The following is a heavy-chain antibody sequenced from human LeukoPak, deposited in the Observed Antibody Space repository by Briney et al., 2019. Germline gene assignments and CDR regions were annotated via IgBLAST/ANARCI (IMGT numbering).Heavy chain of an antibody. Sequence: PGGSLRLSCAASGFTFSSYAMSWVRQAPGKGLDWVSAISGSDGSTYYADSVKGRFTISRDNSKNTLYLQMNSLRAEDTAVYYCAKGPDYGELYYFDYWGQGTLVTVSS. CDR1: GFTFSSYA. D-gene: IGHD4-17*01. J-gene: IGHJ4*02. CDR2: ISGSDGST. V-gene: IGHV3-23*01. CDR3: AKGPDYGELYYFDY.